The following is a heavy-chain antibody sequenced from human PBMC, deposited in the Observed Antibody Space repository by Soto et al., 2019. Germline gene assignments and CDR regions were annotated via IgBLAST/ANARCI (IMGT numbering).Heavy chain of an antibody. D-gene: IGHD3-10*01. Sequence: RGSLRLSCVASGFTFSSSAISWVRQAPGKGLEWVSAVSANGQGIYYADSVRGRFTISRDNSKNTVFLHMDSLSAEGTAVYYCAKDRHYPRDYFHYWGQGTLVTVSS. CDR1: GFTFSSSA. CDR2: VSANGQGI. CDR3: AKDRHYPRDYFHY. V-gene: IGHV3-23*01. J-gene: IGHJ4*02.